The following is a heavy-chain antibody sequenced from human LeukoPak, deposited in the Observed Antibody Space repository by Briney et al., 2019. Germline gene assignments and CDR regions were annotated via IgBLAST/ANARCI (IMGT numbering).Heavy chain of an antibody. CDR2: IYGGGNT. Sequence: GGSLRLSCAASGFTFGSSYMNWVRQAPGKGLEWVSLIYGGGNTYYADSVKGRFTISRDNSKNTLYLQMNSLRAEDTAVYYCARRRDGGRSFDYWGQGTLVTVSS. CDR1: GFTFGSSY. D-gene: IGHD4-23*01. CDR3: ARRRDGGRSFDY. J-gene: IGHJ4*02. V-gene: IGHV3-53*01.